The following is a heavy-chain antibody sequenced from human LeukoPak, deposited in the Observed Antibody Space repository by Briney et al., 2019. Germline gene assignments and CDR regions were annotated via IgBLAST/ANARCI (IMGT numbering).Heavy chain of an antibody. CDR1: GFTFSSYA. CDR2: ISAGGGST. Sequence: GGSLRLSCAASGFTFSSYAMNWVRQAPGKGLEWVSSISAGGGSTYYADSVKGRFTISRDNSRDTLFLQMNSLRAEDTAVYYCAKDIFGGSYYDYWGQGTLVTVSS. V-gene: IGHV3-23*01. CDR3: AKDIFGGSYYDY. D-gene: IGHD1-26*01. J-gene: IGHJ4*02.